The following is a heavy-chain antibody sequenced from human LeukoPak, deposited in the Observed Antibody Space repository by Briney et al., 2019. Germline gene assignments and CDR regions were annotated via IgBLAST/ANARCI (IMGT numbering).Heavy chain of an antibody. CDR1: GGSISSGSYY. CDR2: INHSGST. V-gene: IGHV4-39*01. Sequence: PSQTLSLTCTVSGGSISSGSYYWSWIRQPPGKGLEWIGEINHSGSTNYNPSLKSRVTISVDTSKNQFSLKLSSVTAADTAVYYCARHLRKPNFWSGYYSPFDYWGQGTLVTVSS. J-gene: IGHJ4*02. CDR3: ARHLRKPNFWSGYYSPFDY. D-gene: IGHD3-3*01.